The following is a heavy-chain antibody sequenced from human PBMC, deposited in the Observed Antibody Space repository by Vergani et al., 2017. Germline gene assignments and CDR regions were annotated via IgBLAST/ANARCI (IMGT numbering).Heavy chain of an antibody. Sequence: VMLVQSGAEVKKPGESLKISCKYSESSFISNEIAWVRQMSGKGLQWVGNINPIDSKIAYSPSFQGQAIMSLDKSITTAYLQWRSLKASDTAIYYCTRHVPCGDGACLHFDHWGQGTQVTVSS. V-gene: IGHV5-51*01. CDR1: ESSFISNE. J-gene: IGHJ4*02. D-gene: IGHD2-21*01. CDR3: TRHVPCGDGACLHFDH. CDR2: INPIDSKI.